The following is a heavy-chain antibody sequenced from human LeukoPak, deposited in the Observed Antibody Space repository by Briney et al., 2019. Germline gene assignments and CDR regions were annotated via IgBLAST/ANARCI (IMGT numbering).Heavy chain of an antibody. CDR3: ARASTLKQSGLNAFDI. D-gene: IGHD6-19*01. CDR2: ISSSSSYI. Sequence: GGSLRLSCAASGFTFSSYSMNWVRQPPGKGLEWVSSISSSSSYIYYADSVKGRFTISRDNAKNSLYLQMNSLRAEDTAVYYCARASTLKQSGLNAFDIWGQGTMVTVSS. CDR1: GFTFSSYS. V-gene: IGHV3-21*01. J-gene: IGHJ3*02.